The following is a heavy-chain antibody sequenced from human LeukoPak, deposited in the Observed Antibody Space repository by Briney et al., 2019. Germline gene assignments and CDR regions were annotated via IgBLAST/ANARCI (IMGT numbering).Heavy chain of an antibody. V-gene: IGHV4-61*02. Sequence: PSETLSLTCTVSGGSISSGSYYWRWLRQPAGKGLEWIGRIYTSGSTNRNPSLKSRVTISVDTSKNQFSLKLSSVTAADTAVYYCARGLLWFLDAFDIWGQGTMVTVSS. J-gene: IGHJ3*02. CDR2: IYTSGST. CDR3: ARGLLWFLDAFDI. D-gene: IGHD5-18*01. CDR1: GGSISSGSYY.